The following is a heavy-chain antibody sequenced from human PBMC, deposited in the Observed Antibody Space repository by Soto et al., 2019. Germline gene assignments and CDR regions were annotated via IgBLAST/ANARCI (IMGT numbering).Heavy chain of an antibody. Sequence: QVQLVQSGAEVKKPGASVKVSCKASGYTFTSYHLHWVRQAPGQGLEWMGMINPSGGRTTYAQKCRGRVTLTRDTSTSTVYVELSSLRSDDTAVYYCARDTMIMVTTGIGSWGQGTQVTVSS. V-gene: IGHV1-46*03. CDR3: ARDTMIMVTTGIGS. CDR1: GYTFTSYH. CDR2: INPSGGRT. D-gene: IGHD4-17*01. J-gene: IGHJ5*02.